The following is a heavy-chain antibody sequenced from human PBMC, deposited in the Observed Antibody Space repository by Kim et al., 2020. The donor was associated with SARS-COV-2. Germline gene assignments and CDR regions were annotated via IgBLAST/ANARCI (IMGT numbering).Heavy chain of an antibody. Sequence: SETLSLTCTVSGGSISSYYWSWIRQPPGKGLEWIGYIYYSGSTNYNPSLKSRVTISVDTSKNQFSLKLSSVTAADTAAYYCAGKYYDFWSGSYYYMGVWG. J-gene: IGHJ6*03. V-gene: IGHV4-59*08. D-gene: IGHD3-3*01. CDR3: AGKYYDFWSGSYYYMGV. CDR1: GGSISSYY. CDR2: IYYSGST.